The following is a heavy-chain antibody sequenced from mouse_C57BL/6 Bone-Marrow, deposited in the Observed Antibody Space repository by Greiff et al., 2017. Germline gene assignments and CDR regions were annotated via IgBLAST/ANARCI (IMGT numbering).Heavy chain of an antibody. D-gene: IGHD1-1*01. CDR3: ARRRGYYGSFDY. Sequence: QVQLQQPGAELVKPGASVKMSCKASGYTFTSYWITWVKQRPGQGLEWIGDIYPGSGSTNYNEKFKSKATLTVDTSSSTAYMQLSSLTSEDSAVYYCARRRGYYGSFDYWGQGTTLTVSS. V-gene: IGHV1-55*01. CDR1: GYTFTSYW. J-gene: IGHJ2*01. CDR2: IYPGSGST.